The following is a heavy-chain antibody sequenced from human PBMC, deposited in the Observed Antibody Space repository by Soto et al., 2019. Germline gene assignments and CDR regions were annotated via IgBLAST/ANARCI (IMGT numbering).Heavy chain of an antibody. J-gene: IGHJ3*02. D-gene: IGHD3-3*01. Sequence: DSVKVSCKASGYTFTGYYMHWVRQAPGQGLEWMGWINPNSGGTNYAQKFQGRVTMTRDTSISTAYMELSRLRSDDTAVYYCARDVLRLLGWSNRATDICCQGPM. CDR3: ARDVLRLLGWSNRATDI. CDR1: GYTFTGYY. CDR2: INPNSGGT. V-gene: IGHV1-2*02.